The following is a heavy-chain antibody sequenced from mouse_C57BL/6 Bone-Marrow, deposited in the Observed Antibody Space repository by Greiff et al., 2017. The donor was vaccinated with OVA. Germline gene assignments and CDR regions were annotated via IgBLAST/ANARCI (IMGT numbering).Heavy chain of an antibody. CDR1: GFTFSDYG. D-gene: IGHD1-1*01. CDR2: ISSGSSTI. Sequence: EVMLVESGGGLVKPGGSLKLSCAASGFTFSDYGMHWVRQAPEKGLEWVAYISSGSSTIYYADTVKGRFTISRDNAKNTLFLQMTSLRSEDTAMYYCASGGYGSPYWGQGTLVTVSA. V-gene: IGHV5-17*01. CDR3: ASGGYGSPY. J-gene: IGHJ3*01.